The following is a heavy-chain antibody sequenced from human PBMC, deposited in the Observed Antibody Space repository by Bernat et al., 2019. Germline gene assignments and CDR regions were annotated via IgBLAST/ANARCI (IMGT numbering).Heavy chain of an antibody. J-gene: IGHJ4*02. V-gene: IGHV3-33*01. CDR2: IWYDGSNK. D-gene: IGHD6-19*01. Sequence: QVQLVESGGGVVQPGRSLRLSCAASGFTFSSYGMHWVRQAPGKGLEWVAVIWYDGSNKYYADSVKGRFTISRDNSKNTLYLQMNSLRAEDTAVYYCARGVGAGQEDYFDYWGQGTLVTVSS. CDR3: ARGVGAGQEDYFDY. CDR1: GFTFSSYG.